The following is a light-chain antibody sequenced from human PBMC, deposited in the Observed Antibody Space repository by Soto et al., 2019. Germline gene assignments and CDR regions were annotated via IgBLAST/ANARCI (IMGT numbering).Light chain of an antibody. CDR1: SSDVGCYNY. CDR2: EVS. J-gene: IGLJ2*01. CDR3: SSYAGSNNHVL. Sequence: QSVLTQPPSASGSPGQSVTISCTGTSSDVGCYNYVSWYQQNPGKAPKLMIYEVSKRPSGVPDRFAGYKSGNTASLTVSGLQAEDEADYYCSSYAGSNNHVLFGGGTPLTVL. V-gene: IGLV2-8*01.